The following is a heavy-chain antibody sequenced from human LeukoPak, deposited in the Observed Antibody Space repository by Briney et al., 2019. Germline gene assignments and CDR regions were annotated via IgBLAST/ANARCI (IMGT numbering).Heavy chain of an antibody. J-gene: IGHJ4*02. CDR2: IYSGGST. CDR1: GFTFSSYA. V-gene: IGHV3-66*02. CDR3: AREPSYGSSFDY. Sequence: GGSLRLSCAASGFTFSSYAMSWVRQAPGKGLEWVSVIYSGGSTYYADSVKGRFTISRDNSKNTLYLQMNSLRAEDTAVYYCAREPSYGSSFDYWGQGTLVTVSS. D-gene: IGHD5-18*01.